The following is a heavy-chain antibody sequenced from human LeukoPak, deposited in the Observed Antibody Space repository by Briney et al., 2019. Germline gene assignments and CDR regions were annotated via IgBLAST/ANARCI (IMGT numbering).Heavy chain of an antibody. J-gene: IGHJ5*02. V-gene: IGHV3-53*01. CDR1: GFTVSSNY. D-gene: IGHD5-18*01. Sequence: GGSLRLSCAASGFTVSSNYMSWVRQAPGKGLEWVSVIYSGGSTYYADSVKGRFTISRDNSKNTLYLQMNSLRAEDTAVYYCARGVYRHGSPDGFDPWGQGTLVTVSS. CDR2: IYSGGST. CDR3: ARGVYRHGSPDGFDP.